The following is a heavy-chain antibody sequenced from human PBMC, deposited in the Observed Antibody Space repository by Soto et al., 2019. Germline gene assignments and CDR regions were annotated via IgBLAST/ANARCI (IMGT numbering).Heavy chain of an antibody. CDR2: ISSSGSTI. V-gene: IGHV3-48*03. CDR1: EFTFSSFE. CDR3: VRFGGAAAGPGDY. D-gene: IGHD6-13*01. Sequence: GGSLRLSCVASEFTFSSFEMNWVRQAPGKGLEWVSYISSSGSTIYYTDSVKGRFTISRDNAKKSLYLQMNSLRAEDTAVYYCVRFGGAAAGPGDYWGQGTLVTVSS. J-gene: IGHJ4*02.